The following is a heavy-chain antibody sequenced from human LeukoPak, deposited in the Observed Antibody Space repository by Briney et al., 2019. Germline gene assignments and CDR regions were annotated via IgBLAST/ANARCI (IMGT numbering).Heavy chain of an antibody. V-gene: IGHV1-69*01. J-gene: IGHJ4*02. D-gene: IGHD5-18*01. CDR3: ARARTAMVQFDY. CDR1: GGTFNSYA. CDR2: IIPIFGTT. Sequence: GSSVKVSCKASGGTFNSYAISWVRQAPGQGLEWMGGIIPIFGTTNCARKFRGRVTITADESTSTAYMELSSLRSEDTAVYYCARARTAMVQFDYWGQGTLVTVSS.